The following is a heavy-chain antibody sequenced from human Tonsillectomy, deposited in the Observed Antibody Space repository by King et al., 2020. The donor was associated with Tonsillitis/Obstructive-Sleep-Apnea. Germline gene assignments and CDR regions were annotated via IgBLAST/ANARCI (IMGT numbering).Heavy chain of an antibody. D-gene: IGHD3/OR15-3a*01. CDR2: IESKADGGTT. CDR1: GFTFSNAW. J-gene: IGHJ1*01. Sequence: VQLVESGGGLVKPGGSLRLSCPASGFTFSNAWMNWVRQAPGKGLEWIGRIESKADGGTTDYAEPGKGRFTISRDDSKNTLYLQMDSLKTDDTAEYYCTTYNFCTCYKGPLFQHWGQGTLVTVSS. V-gene: IGHV3-15*04. CDR3: TTYNFCTCYKGPLFQH.